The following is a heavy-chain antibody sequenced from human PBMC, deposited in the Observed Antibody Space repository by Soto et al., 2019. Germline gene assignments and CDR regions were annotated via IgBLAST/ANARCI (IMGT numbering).Heavy chain of an antibody. J-gene: IGHJ4*02. CDR2: FDPEDGET. V-gene: IGHV1-24*01. Sequence: ASVKVSCKVSGYTLTELSMHWVRQAPGKGLEWMGGFDPEDGETIYAQKFQGRVTMTEDTSTDTAYMELSSLRSEDTAVYYCATLRYTVTASLFDYWGQGTLVTVSS. D-gene: IGHD4-17*01. CDR1: GYTLTELS. CDR3: ATLRYTVTASLFDY.